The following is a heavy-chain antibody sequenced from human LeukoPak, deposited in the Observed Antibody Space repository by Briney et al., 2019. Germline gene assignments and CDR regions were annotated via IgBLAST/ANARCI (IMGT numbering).Heavy chain of an antibody. V-gene: IGHV1-2*02. CDR2: INPNSGGT. Sequence: ASVTVSYKASGYTFTGYYMHWVRQAPGQGLEWMGWINPNSGGTNYAQKFQGRVTMTRDTSISTAYMELSRLRSDDTAVYYCAREYYYDSSGYYSGYFQHWGQGTLVTVSS. CDR3: AREYYYDSSGYYSGYFQH. CDR1: GYTFTGYY. D-gene: IGHD3-22*01. J-gene: IGHJ1*01.